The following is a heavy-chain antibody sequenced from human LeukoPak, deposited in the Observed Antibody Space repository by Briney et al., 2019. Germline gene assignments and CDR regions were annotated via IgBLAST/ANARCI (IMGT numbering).Heavy chain of an antibody. CDR2: IYYSGST. V-gene: IGHV4-59*01. CDR1: GGSISSYY. Sequence: SETLSLTCTVSGGSISSYYWSWIRQPPGKGLEWIGYIYYSGSTNYNPSLKSRVTISVDTSKNQFSLKLSSVTAADTAVYYCARGAAGTGSGWYDYYYYYMDVWGKGTTVTISS. CDR3: ARGAAGTGSGWYDYYYYYMDV. J-gene: IGHJ6*03. D-gene: IGHD6-19*01.